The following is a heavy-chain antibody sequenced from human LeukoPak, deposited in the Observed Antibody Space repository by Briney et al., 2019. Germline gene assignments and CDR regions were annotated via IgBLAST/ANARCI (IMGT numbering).Heavy chain of an antibody. CDR3: GRGIYGSGWPYYYYYYGMDV. J-gene: IGHJ6*02. CDR2: IWYDGSNK. Sequence: GGSLRLSCAASGFTFSPYAMPWVRQAPGKGLELEAVIWYDGSNKYYADSVKGQFTITRDNSKTTLYLQMNSLRAEDTAVYYCGRGIYGSGWPYYYYYYGMDVWGQGTTVTVSS. D-gene: IGHD6-19*01. CDR1: GFTFSPYA. V-gene: IGHV3-33*08.